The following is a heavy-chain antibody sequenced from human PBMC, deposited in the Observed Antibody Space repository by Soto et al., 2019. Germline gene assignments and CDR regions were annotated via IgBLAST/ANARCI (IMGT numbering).Heavy chain of an antibody. J-gene: IGHJ3*01. CDR1: GFSFSADGVG. Sequence: QITLKESGPTLVKPTQTLTLTCIFSGFSFSADGVGVGWIRQPPGKALEWLALIYWDDDARYRPSLKSRLTITSDSSKNQVVLTMTIMDPLDTATYYCAHAFGGTSWPNDAFDVWGQGTVVTVSS. CDR3: AHAFGGTSWPNDAFDV. D-gene: IGHD3-16*01. CDR2: IYWDDDA. V-gene: IGHV2-5*02.